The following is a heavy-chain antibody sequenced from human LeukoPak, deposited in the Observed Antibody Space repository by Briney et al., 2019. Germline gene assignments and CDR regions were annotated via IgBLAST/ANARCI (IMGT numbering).Heavy chain of an antibody. D-gene: IGHD1-7*01. J-gene: IGHJ4*02. V-gene: IGHV1-18*01. CDR3: AKQINWNFAVDS. Sequence: ASVKVSCKASGYTFTNYGISWVRQAPGRGLEWMGWISANNDNTNYSQRFQGRVTMTTDTATSTAYMELRSLGSDNTAVFYCAKQINWNFAVDSWGQGTLVTVSS. CDR1: GYTFTNYG. CDR2: ISANNDNT.